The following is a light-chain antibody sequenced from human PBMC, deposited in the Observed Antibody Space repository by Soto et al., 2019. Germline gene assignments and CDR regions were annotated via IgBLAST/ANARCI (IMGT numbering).Light chain of an antibody. CDR2: EVS. V-gene: IGLV2-23*02. J-gene: IGLJ2*01. CDR1: SSDIGSYNL. Sequence: QSVLTQAASVSGSPGQSITISCTGTSSDIGSYNLDSWYQQHPGKAPKLMISEVSKRPSGVSNRFSGSKSGNTASLTISGLQAEDEADYYCCSHAGSSTYVVFGGGTKLTVL. CDR3: CSHAGSSTYVV.